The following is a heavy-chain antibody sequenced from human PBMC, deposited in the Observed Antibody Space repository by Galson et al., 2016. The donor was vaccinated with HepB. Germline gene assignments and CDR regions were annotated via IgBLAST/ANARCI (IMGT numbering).Heavy chain of an antibody. CDR2: IFPMFGRT. CDR3: ARDVQYRASSGEIGYHYYGSDV. D-gene: IGHD6-6*01. V-gene: IGHV1-69*04. Sequence: SVKVSCKASGGTFRTDAISWVRQAPGQGLEWMGRIFPMFGRTNYAQKFQGRVTITADKATITAYMDLSSLTSEDTAVYYCARDVQYRASSGEIGYHYYGSDVWGQGTTVTVSS. J-gene: IGHJ6*02. CDR1: GGTFRTDA.